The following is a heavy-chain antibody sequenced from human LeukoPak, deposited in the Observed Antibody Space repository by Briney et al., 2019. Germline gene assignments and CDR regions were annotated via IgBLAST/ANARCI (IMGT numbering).Heavy chain of an antibody. D-gene: IGHD3-3*01. CDR3: ARGLPAPLEHPPRMDH. CDR1: GGSISSGGYY. Sequence: SETLSLTCTVSGGSISSGGYYWSWIRQHPGKGLEWIGYIYYSGSTYYNPSLKSRVTISVDTSKNQFSLKLSSVTAADTAVYYCARGLPAPLEHPPRMDHWGQGTLVTVSS. V-gene: IGHV4-31*03. CDR2: IYYSGST. J-gene: IGHJ4*02.